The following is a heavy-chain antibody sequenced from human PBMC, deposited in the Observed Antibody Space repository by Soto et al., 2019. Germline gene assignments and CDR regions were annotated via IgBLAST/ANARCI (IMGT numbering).Heavy chain of an antibody. CDR2: ISGSGSTI. D-gene: IGHD3-9*01. CDR3: ARGGLRYFDWLPY. CDR1: GFTFSSYG. Sequence: PGGSLRLSCAASGFTFSSYGMHWVRQAPGKGLEWVSYISGSGSTIYYADSVKGRFTISRDNAKNSLYLQMNSLRAEDTAVYYCARGGLRYFDWLPYWGQGTLVTVSS. J-gene: IGHJ4*02. V-gene: IGHV3-48*01.